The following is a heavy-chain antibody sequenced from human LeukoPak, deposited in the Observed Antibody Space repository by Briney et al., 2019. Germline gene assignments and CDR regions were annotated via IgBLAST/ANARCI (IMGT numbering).Heavy chain of an antibody. D-gene: IGHD6-19*01. Sequence: PSETLSLTCAVSGGSISSSNWWSWVRQPPGKGLEWIGEIYHSGSTNYNPSLKSRVTISVDKSKNQFSLKLSSVTAADTAVYYCAGGRYSSGWNYYGMDVWGQGTTVTVSS. J-gene: IGHJ6*02. CDR3: AGGRYSSGWNYYGMDV. V-gene: IGHV4-4*02. CDR2: IYHSGST. CDR1: GGSISSSNW.